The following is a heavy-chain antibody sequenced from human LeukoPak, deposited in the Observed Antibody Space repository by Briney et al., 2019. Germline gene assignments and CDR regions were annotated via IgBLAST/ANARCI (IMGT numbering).Heavy chain of an antibody. CDR2: IYYSGST. CDR3: ARGGLNYYDSSGYYYVGAFDI. V-gene: IGHV4-59*01. D-gene: IGHD3-22*01. J-gene: IGHJ3*02. CDR1: GGSISSYY. Sequence: SETLSLTCTVSGGSISSYYWSWIRQPPGKGLEWIGYIYYSGSTNYNPSLKSRVTISVDTSKNQFSLKLSSVTAADTAVYYCARGGLNYYDSSGYYYVGAFDIWGQGTMVTVS.